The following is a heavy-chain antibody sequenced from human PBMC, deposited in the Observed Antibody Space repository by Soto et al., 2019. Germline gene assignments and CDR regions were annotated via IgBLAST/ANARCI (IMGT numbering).Heavy chain of an antibody. J-gene: IGHJ6*02. CDR1: GFTFSSYW. CDR2: IKQDGSEK. D-gene: IGHD2-2*02. Sequence: GGSLRLSCAASGFTFSSYWMSWVRQAPGKGLEWVANIKQDGSEKYYVDSVKGRFTISRDNAKNSLYLQMNSLRAEDTAVYYCARDDYCSSTSCYRVYYYYGMDVWGQGTTVTVSS. CDR3: ARDDYCSSTSCYRVYYYYGMDV. V-gene: IGHV3-7*01.